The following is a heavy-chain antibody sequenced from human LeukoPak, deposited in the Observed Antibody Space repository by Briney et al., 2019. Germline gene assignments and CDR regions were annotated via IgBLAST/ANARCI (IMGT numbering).Heavy chain of an antibody. Sequence: PGGSLRLSCAASGFTFSSYWVSWVRQAPGKGLEWVANINQDGSEKYYVDSVKGRFTISRDNAKNSLYLQMNSLRAEDTALYYCVRTPYCGGDCLFWYFDLWGRGTLVTVSS. CDR3: VRTPYCGGDCLFWYFDL. D-gene: IGHD2-21*02. J-gene: IGHJ2*01. CDR1: GFTFSSYW. V-gene: IGHV3-7*05. CDR2: INQDGSEK.